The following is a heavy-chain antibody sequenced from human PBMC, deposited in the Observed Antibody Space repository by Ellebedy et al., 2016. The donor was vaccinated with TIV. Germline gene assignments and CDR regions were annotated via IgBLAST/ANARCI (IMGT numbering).Heavy chain of an antibody. V-gene: IGHV6-1*01. CDR3: ARAGEYTSSSGMDV. D-gene: IGHD6-6*01. CDR2: TYYRSKWYS. J-gene: IGHJ6*02. Sequence: SQTLSLTCAISGDSVSSNSAAWNWIRQSPSRGLEWLGRTYYRSKWYSDYAVSVNSRITINPDTSNNQFSLQLNSVSPEDTAVYYCARAGEYTSSSGMDVWGQGTTVTVSS. CDR1: GDSVSSNSAA.